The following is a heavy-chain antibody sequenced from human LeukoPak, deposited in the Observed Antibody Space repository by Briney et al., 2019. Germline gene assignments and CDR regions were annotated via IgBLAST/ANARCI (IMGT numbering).Heavy chain of an antibody. D-gene: IGHD2-2*01. CDR2: IKGDGSVQ. Sequence: GRSLRLSCTASGFPFSGYYISWVRQAPGTGLEWLANIKGDGSVQDYVDSVKGRFTISRDNAKNSLYPQMNNLRVDDTAVYYCVGQLLRAVWGKGTTVTVSS. CDR3: VGQLLRAV. V-gene: IGHV3-7*01. J-gene: IGHJ6*03. CDR1: GFPFSGYY.